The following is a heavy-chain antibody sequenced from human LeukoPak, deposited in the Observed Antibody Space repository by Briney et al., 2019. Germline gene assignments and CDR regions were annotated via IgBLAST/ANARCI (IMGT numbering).Heavy chain of an antibody. CDR2: IDHTGST. J-gene: IGHJ1*01. Sequence: ASETLSLTCTVSDDSITIYYWTWIRQPPGKGLEWIGYIDHTGSTYYNPSLKGRVTISVDTSKNQFSLKLRSVTAADTAVYYCARVVQSTDSSGFYLPEYFQHWGQGTLVTVSS. CDR1: DDSITIYY. V-gene: IGHV4-59*08. D-gene: IGHD3-22*01. CDR3: ARVVQSTDSSGFYLPEYFQH.